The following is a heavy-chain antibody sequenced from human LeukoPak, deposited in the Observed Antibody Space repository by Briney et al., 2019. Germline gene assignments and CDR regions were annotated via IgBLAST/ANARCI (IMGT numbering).Heavy chain of an antibody. D-gene: IGHD1-26*01. CDR3: ARAYSRSYSHFDD. Sequence: SEILSLTCTDPGGSISGSYWSWFRQPPGKGLEWSGYIYSSGTTNYDPSLKSRVTISVDTSKNQFSLRLSSVTAADTAMYFCARAYSRSYSHFDDWGQGTLVTVSS. CDR2: IYSSGTT. V-gene: IGHV4-4*09. J-gene: IGHJ4*02. CDR1: GGSISGSY.